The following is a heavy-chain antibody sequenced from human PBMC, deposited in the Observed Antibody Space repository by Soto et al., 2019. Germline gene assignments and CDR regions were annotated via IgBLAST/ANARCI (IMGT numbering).Heavy chain of an antibody. CDR1: GGSISSYY. J-gene: IGHJ5*01. D-gene: IGHD2-21*01. V-gene: IGHV4-59*12. Sequence: PSATLSLTCTVSGGSISSYYGSWIRQPPGKGLVRIGQINQSGSTNYNPSLKIRVPIPVDTTKNQFSLKLSSVTAADTAVYYCARVFILRAEYCGGDCYPRCFGPWGQGTLVTVSS. CDR2: INQSGST. CDR3: ARVFILRAEYCGGDCYPRCFGP.